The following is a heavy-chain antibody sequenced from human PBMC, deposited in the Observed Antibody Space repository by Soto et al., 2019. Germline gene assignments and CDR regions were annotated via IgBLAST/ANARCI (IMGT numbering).Heavy chain of an antibody. CDR2: ITPRGGAT. CDR1: GYTFTNYY. Sequence: QVQLVQSGAEVKKPGASVKVSCKASGYTFTNYYVHWVRQAPGQGLEWMGIITPRGGATTYAQKFQGRVTMPRVTSTSTVYMELSSLRSEDTAVYFCARAPREELYHFDYWGRGTLVSVSS. V-gene: IGHV1-46*01. J-gene: IGHJ4*02. CDR3: ARAPREELYHFDY. D-gene: IGHD3-3*01.